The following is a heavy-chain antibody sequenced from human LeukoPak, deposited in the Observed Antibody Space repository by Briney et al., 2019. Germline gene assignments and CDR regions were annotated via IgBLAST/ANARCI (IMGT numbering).Heavy chain of an antibody. V-gene: IGHV3-48*04. CDR2: ISSSGSTI. CDR3: ATRGYFYGSGIYYYMDV. CDR1: GFTFSSYG. D-gene: IGHD3-10*01. J-gene: IGHJ6*03. Sequence: GGSLRLSCAASGFTFSSYGMHWVRQAPGKGLEWVSYISSSGSTIYYADSVKGRFTISKDNAKRSLYLQMNSLRAEDTAVYYCATRGYFYGSGIYYYMDVWGKGTTVTISS.